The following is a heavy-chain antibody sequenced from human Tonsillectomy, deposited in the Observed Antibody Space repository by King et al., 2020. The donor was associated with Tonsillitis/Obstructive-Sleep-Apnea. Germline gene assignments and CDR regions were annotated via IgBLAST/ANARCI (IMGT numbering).Heavy chain of an antibody. J-gene: IGHJ4*02. D-gene: IGHD3-22*01. CDR3: ARYSMSHYYDSSCYYSFNY. CDR2: ISPHNGHT. CDR1: GYTFTSYG. V-gene: IGHV1-18*01. Sequence: VQLVESGAEVKKPGASVKVSCKASGYTFTSYGISWVRQAPGQGLEWMAWISPHNGHTNYEQKLQGRVTMTTETSTSTAYMELRSLRSDDTAVYYCARYSMSHYYDSSCYYSFNYWGQGTLVTVSS.